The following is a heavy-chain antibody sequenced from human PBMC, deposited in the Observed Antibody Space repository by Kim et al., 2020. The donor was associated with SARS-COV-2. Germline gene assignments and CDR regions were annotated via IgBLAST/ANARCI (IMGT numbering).Heavy chain of an antibody. CDR3: TSYSGNYFDY. D-gene: IGHD4-4*01. Sequence: GKTGNAESVKGRRPMSRDDSVGIAYLQMNSLKTEDTAVYYCTSYSGNYFDYWGQGTLVTVSS. J-gene: IGHJ4*02. CDR2: GKT. V-gene: IGHV3-49*02.